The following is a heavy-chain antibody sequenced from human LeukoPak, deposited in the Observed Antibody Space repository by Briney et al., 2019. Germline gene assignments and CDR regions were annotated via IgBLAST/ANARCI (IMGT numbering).Heavy chain of an antibody. CDR2: INHSGGA. J-gene: IGHJ6*03. CDR3: ARGREYQMLLRRSGYYMDV. Sequence: PSETLSLTCAFYGVSFSGYYWSWVRQPPGKGLEWIGEINHSGGANYNPSLKSRATIALDPSKSQFSLKLRSVTAADTAVYYCARGREYQMLLRRSGYYMDVWGTGTAVTVSS. V-gene: IGHV4-34*01. CDR1: GVSFSGYY. D-gene: IGHD2-2*01.